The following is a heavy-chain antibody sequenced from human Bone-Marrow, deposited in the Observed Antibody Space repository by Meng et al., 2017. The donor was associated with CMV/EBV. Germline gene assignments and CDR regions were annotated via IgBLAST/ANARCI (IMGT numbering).Heavy chain of an antibody. D-gene: IGHD2-2*01. CDR2: IDPSDSYT. Sequence: KVSCKGSGYSFTSYWISWVRQMPGKGLEWMGRIDPSDSYTNYSPSFQGHVTISADKSISTAYLQWSSLKASDTAMYYCARPLEPAADDWSIDYWGQGTLVTVSS. J-gene: IGHJ4*02. CDR1: GYSFTSYW. V-gene: IGHV5-10-1*01. CDR3: ARPLEPAADDWSIDY.